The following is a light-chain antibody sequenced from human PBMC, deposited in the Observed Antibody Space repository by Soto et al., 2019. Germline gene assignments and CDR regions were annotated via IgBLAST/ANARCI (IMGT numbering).Light chain of an antibody. CDR1: QTISSW. V-gene: IGKV1-5*03. Sequence: DIQMTQSDYTLSGSVGDRVTITCRASQTISSWLAWYQQKPGKAPKLLIYKASTLKSGVPSRFSGSGSGTEFTLTISSLQPDDFATYYCQHYNSYSEAFAQGTKVAIK. CDR3: QHYNSYSEA. J-gene: IGKJ1*01. CDR2: KAS.